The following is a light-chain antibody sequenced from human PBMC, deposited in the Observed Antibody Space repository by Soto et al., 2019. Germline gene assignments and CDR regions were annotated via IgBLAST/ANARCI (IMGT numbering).Light chain of an antibody. J-gene: IGKJ4*01. Sequence: EVVLTQSPGTLSLSPGERATLSCRASQSVSSNYLAWYQQKPGQAPRLLIYGVSTRATGIPDRFSGSGSGTVFSLTISRLEPEDFAMYYCQQYFTSPLTFGGGTKVEIK. CDR1: QSVSSNY. CDR2: GVS. V-gene: IGKV3-20*01. CDR3: QQYFTSPLT.